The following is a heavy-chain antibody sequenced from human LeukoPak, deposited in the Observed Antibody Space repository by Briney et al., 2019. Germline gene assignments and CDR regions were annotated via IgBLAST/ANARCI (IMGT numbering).Heavy chain of an antibody. CDR1: GGSISSGGYY. Sequence: SETLSLTCTVSGGSISSGGYYWSWIRQHPGKGLEWIGYIYYSGSTYYNPSLKSRVTISVDTSKNQFSLKLSSVTAADTAVYYCARSRYYDILTGYSRSPPYYYYYGMDVWGQGTTVTVSS. V-gene: IGHV4-31*03. D-gene: IGHD3-9*01. CDR2: IYYSGST. CDR3: ARSRYYDILTGYSRSPPYYYYYGMDV. J-gene: IGHJ6*02.